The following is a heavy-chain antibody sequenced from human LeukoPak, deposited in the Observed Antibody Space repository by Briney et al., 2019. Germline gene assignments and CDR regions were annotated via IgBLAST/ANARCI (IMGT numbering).Heavy chain of an antibody. J-gene: IGHJ6*04. V-gene: IGHV1-18*04. Sequence: SVKVSCKASGYTFTSYGISWVRQAPGQGLEWMGWISAYNGNTNYAQKLQGRVTMTTDTSTSTAYMELRSLRSDDTAVYYCARVADRVVAADYYGMDVWGKGTTVIVSS. CDR3: ARVADRVVAADYYGMDV. CDR2: ISAYNGNT. D-gene: IGHD2-15*01. CDR1: GYTFTSYG.